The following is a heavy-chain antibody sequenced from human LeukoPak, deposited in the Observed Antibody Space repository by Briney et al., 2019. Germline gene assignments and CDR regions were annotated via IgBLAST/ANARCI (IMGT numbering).Heavy chain of an antibody. CDR3: ARDTDMVRGFILFDH. V-gene: IGHV3-30-3*01. D-gene: IGHD3-10*01. J-gene: IGHJ4*02. CDR2: ISYDGSNK. CDR1: GFTFSSYA. Sequence: GGSLRLSCAASGFTFSSYAMHWVRQAPGKGLEWVAVISYDGSNKYYADSVKGRFTISRDNSKNTLYLQMNSLRVEDTALYYCARDTDMVRGFILFDHWGQGTLVTVSS.